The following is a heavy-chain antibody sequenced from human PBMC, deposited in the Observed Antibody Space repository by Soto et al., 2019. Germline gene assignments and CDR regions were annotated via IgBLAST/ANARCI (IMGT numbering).Heavy chain of an antibody. V-gene: IGHV1-18*01. CDR3: ARDTTFLYSSGWPFDY. J-gene: IGHJ4*02. CDR2: ISAYNGNT. D-gene: IGHD6-19*01. CDR1: GYTFTSYG. Sequence: GASVKVSCKASGYTFTSYGISWVRQAPGQGLEWMGWISAYNGNTNYAQKLQGRVTMTTDTSTSTAYMELRSLRSDDTAVYYCARDTTFLYSSGWPFDYWGQGTLVTVSS.